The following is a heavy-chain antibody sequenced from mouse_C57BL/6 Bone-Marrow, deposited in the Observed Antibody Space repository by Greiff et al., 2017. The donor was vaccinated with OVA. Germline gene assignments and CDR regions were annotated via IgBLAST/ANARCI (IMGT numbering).Heavy chain of an antibody. Sequence: EVQRVESGGGLVQPGGSLKLSCAASGFTFSDYGMAWVRQAPRKGPEWVAFISNLAYSIYYADTVTGRFTISRENAKNTLYLEMSSLRSEDTAMYYCARHFYYGNYDWYFDVWGTGTTVTVSS. CDR3: ARHFYYGNYDWYFDV. CDR1: GFTFSDYG. D-gene: IGHD2-1*01. J-gene: IGHJ1*03. V-gene: IGHV5-15*01. CDR2: ISNLAYSI.